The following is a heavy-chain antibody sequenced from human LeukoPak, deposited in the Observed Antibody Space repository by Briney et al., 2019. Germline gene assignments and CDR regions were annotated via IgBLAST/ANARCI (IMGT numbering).Heavy chain of an antibody. D-gene: IGHD2-2*02. V-gene: IGHV1-18*01. Sequence: ASVKVSCKTSGYTFTSYGISWVRQAPGQGLEWMGWISAYNGNINYAQKLQGRVTMTTDTSTSTAYMELRSLRSDDTAVYYCARDHGVVVPAAIRGDAFDIWGQGTMVTVSS. J-gene: IGHJ3*02. CDR1: GYTFTSYG. CDR2: ISAYNGNI. CDR3: ARDHGVVVPAAIRGDAFDI.